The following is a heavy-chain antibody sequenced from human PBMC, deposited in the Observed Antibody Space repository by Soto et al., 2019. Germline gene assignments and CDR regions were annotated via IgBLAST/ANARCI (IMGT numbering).Heavy chain of an antibody. CDR2: ISGSGGST. J-gene: IGHJ4*02. V-gene: IGHV3-23*01. D-gene: IGHD6-19*01. CDR1: GFTFSSYA. Sequence: GGSLRLSCAASGFTFSSYAMSWVRQAPGKGLEWVSAISGSGGSTYYADSVEGRFTVSRDNSKNKLHLQMNDLRAEDTATYYCAKNGQWLATPPEAWGQGTLVTVSS. CDR3: AKNGQWLATPPEA.